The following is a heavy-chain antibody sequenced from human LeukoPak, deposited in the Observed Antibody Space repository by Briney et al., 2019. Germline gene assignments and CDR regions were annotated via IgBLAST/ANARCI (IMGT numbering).Heavy chain of an antibody. CDR2: IYSGGDT. V-gene: IGHV3-53*01. D-gene: IGHD1-1*01. CDR3: ARGPPLSKYNFDY. Sequence: PGGSLRLSCAAFGFTVSSNYMSWVRQAPGKGLEWVSVIYSGGDTYYADSVKGRFTISRDNSKNTLYLQMNSLRAEDTALYYCARGPPLSKYNFDYWGQGTLVTVSS. CDR1: GFTVSSNY. J-gene: IGHJ4*02.